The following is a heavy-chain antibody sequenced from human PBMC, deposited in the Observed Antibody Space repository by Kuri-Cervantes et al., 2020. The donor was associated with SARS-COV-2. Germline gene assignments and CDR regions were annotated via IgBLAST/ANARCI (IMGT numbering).Heavy chain of an antibody. D-gene: IGHD6-13*01. J-gene: IGHJ3*02. V-gene: IGHV3-23*01. CDR2: ISGSGETT. CDR3: ARDRSSNWFSTRVAFDI. Sequence: GGSLRLSCEASGFSFSNFAMNWVRQAPGKGLEWVSGISGSGETTYYADSVKGRFTISRDSPTNTVSLQMNSLRGEDTAIYYCARDRSSNWFSTRVAFDIRGQGTMVTVSS. CDR1: GFSFSNFA.